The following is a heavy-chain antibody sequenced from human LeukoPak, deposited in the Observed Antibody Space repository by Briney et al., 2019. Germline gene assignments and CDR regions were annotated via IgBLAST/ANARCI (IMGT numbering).Heavy chain of an antibody. J-gene: IGHJ1*01. Sequence: GGSLRLSCGASGFTFSSYWMSWVRQAPGKGLEWVANIKQDGSEKYYVDSVKGRFTISRDNAKNSLYRQMNSLRAEDTAVYYCARDQSQGYYYDSSGYYSSSFAEYFPHWGQGTLVTVST. CDR1: GFTFSSYW. D-gene: IGHD3-22*01. CDR3: ARDQSQGYYYDSSGYYSSSFAEYFPH. CDR2: IKQDGSEK. V-gene: IGHV3-7*01.